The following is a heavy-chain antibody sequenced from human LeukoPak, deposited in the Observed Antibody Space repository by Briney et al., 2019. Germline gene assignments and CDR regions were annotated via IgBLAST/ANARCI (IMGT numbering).Heavy chain of an antibody. D-gene: IGHD5-12*01. CDR2: IYYSGST. J-gene: IGHJ4*02. V-gene: IGHV4-59*12. Sequence: SSETLSLTCTVSGGSISSYYWSWIRQPPGKGLEWIGYIYYSGSTNYNPSLKSRVTISVDTSKNQFSLKLSPVTAADTAVYYCATVRGYSGYDSIDYWGQGTLVTVSS. CDR3: ATVRGYSGYDSIDY. CDR1: GGSISSYY.